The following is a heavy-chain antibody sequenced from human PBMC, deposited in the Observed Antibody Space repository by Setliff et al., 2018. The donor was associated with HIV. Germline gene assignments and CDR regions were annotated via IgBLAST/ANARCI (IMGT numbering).Heavy chain of an antibody. CDR1: RHSISNGYY. Sequence: SETLSLTCFVFRHSISNGYYWGWIRQPPGKGLEWIGSIYHSGSAYYNPSLESRVTILVDTSKNHFSLKLSSVTAADKAVDSCARLPYHDVFSGYYAPYFDYWGQGTLVTVSS. CDR3: ARLPYHDVFSGYYAPYFDY. J-gene: IGHJ4*02. CDR2: IYHSGSA. D-gene: IGHD3-3*01. V-gene: IGHV4-38-2*01.